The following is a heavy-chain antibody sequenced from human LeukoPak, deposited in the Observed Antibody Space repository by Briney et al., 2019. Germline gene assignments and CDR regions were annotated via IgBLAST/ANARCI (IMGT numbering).Heavy chain of an antibody. Sequence: SETLSLTCTVSGGSISSSSYYWGWIRQPPGKGLEWIGSIYYSGSTYYNPSLKSRVTISVDTSKNQFSLKLSSVTAADTAVYYCACRTYYYDSSGYRGAYYFDYWGQGTLVTVSS. D-gene: IGHD3-22*01. J-gene: IGHJ4*02. CDR2: IYYSGST. CDR1: GGSISSSSYY. V-gene: IGHV4-39*07. CDR3: ACRTYYYDSSGYRGAYYFDY.